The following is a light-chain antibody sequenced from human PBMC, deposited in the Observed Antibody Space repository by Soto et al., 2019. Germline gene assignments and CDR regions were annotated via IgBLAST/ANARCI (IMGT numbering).Light chain of an antibody. CDR2: DVS. CDR1: SSDIGGYNF. J-gene: IGLJ1*01. Sequence: SALTQPASVSGAPGQSITISCTGTSSDIGGYNFVSWYQQHPGKAPKFMVYDVSIRPSGVSNRFSGSKSGNTASLTISGLQAEDEAEYYCSSYTSSSRYVFGTGTKVTV. V-gene: IGLV2-14*01. CDR3: SSYTSSSRYV.